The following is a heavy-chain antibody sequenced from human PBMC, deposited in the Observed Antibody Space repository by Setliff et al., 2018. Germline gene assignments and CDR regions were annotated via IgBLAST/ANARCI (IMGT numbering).Heavy chain of an antibody. CDR1: GFTFSDYS. Sequence: GGSLRLSCAASGFTFSDYSMSWVRQAPGKGLEWVANIKQDGLEKYYVDSVKGQFTISRDNAKNSLYLQMNSLGAEDTAIYYCAREICNNGDCSSDYGMDVWGQGTTVTVSS. CDR3: AREICNNGDCSSDYGMDV. D-gene: IGHD2-21*02. CDR2: IKQDGLEK. V-gene: IGHV3-7*01. J-gene: IGHJ6*02.